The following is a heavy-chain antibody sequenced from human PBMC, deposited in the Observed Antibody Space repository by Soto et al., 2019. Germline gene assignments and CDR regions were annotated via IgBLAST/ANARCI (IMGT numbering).Heavy chain of an antibody. Sequence: ASVKVSCKASGYLFTENDINWVRQATGQGPEWMGWMNPKSGNTGYAQKFQGRVSMTRDNSETTAYMELSSLGSEDTAVYYCVRAPLDYYSADYFDTWGQGTQVTVSS. CDR3: VRAPLDYYSADYFDT. D-gene: IGHD3-10*01. CDR2: MNPKSGNT. CDR1: GYLFTEND. J-gene: IGHJ4*02. V-gene: IGHV1-8*01.